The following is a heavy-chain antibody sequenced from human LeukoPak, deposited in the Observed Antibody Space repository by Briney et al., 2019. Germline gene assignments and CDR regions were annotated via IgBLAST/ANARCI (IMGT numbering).Heavy chain of an antibody. CDR1: GGSFSGYY. Sequence: KPSETLSLTCAVYGGSFSGYYWSWIRQPPGKGLEWIGEINHSGSTNYNPSLKSRVTISVDTSKNQFSLKLSSVTAADTAVYYCANRLWWSRRDNPFDPWGQGTLVTVSS. V-gene: IGHV4-34*01. CDR3: ANRLWWSRRDNPFDP. J-gene: IGHJ5*02. D-gene: IGHD4/OR15-4a*01. CDR2: INHSGST.